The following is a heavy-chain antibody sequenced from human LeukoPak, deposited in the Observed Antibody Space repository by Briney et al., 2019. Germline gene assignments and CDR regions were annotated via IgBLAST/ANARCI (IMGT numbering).Heavy chain of an antibody. V-gene: IGHV3-53*01. D-gene: IGHD5-18*01. Sequence: GGSVRLSCAGSGFTVSSNYMTWVRQAPGKGLEWVSVIYSGGSIYYADSVKGRFTISRDISKNTVDLQLNSLRAEDTAVYYCASGKETSMAQGYWGQGTLVTVSS. CDR2: IYSGGSI. CDR1: GFTVSSNY. J-gene: IGHJ4*02. CDR3: ASGKETSMAQGY.